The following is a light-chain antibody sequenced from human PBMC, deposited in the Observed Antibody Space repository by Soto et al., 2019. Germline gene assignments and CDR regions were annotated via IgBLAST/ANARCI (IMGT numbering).Light chain of an antibody. J-gene: IGKJ4*01. V-gene: IGKV3-20*01. CDR1: QSVSSGY. CDR2: GAS. Sequence: EFLLTQSPGTLSLSPGERATLSCRASQSVSSGYLAWYQQKPGQAPRLLIYGASRRARGIPDRFSGSGSGTEFTLTINGLEPEDFAVYYCEQYGSPPLTFGGGTKVEIE. CDR3: EQYGSPPLT.